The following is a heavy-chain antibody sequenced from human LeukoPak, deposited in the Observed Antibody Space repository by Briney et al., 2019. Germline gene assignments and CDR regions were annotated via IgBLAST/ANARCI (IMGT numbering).Heavy chain of an antibody. V-gene: IGHV4-34*01. CDR2: INHSGST. Sequence: PSETLSLTCAVYGGSFSGYYWSWIRQPPGKGLEWIGEINHSGSTNYNPSLKSRVTISVDTSKNQFSLKLSSVTAADTAAYYCARGVYPDYYDSSGYYYGSLAFDYWGQGTLVTVSS. J-gene: IGHJ4*02. D-gene: IGHD3-22*01. CDR3: ARGVYPDYYDSSGYYYGSLAFDY. CDR1: GGSFSGYY.